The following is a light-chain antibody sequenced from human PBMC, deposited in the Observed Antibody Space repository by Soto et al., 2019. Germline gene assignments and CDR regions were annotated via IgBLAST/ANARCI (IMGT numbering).Light chain of an antibody. V-gene: IGKV1-12*01. J-gene: IGKJ5*01. CDR2: VSS. Sequence: DIHMTQSPSSVSASIGDRVTITCRSSDDISTCLARYQQKPGKAPKLLIYVSSSLKSGVPSRFSGSGSGTDFNLTISRLQPEDFATYYCQHADSFPIITFGQGTRLEIK. CDR3: QHADSFPIIT. CDR1: DDISTC.